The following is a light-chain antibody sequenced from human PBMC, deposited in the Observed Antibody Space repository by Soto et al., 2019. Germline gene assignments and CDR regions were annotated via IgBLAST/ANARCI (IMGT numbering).Light chain of an antibody. CDR3: QQYGSSPLT. V-gene: IGKV3-20*01. J-gene: IGKJ1*01. CDR1: QSVSSN. CDR2: GAS. Sequence: EILMTQSPDTLSVSPEKRATLSCRASQSVSSNLDWYQQKPGQAPRLLTYGASSRATGIPDRFSGSGSGTDFTLTISRLEPEDFAVYYCQQYGSSPLTFGQGTKVDIK.